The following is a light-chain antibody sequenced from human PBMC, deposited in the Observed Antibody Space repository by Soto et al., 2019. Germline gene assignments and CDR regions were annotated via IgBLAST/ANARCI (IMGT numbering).Light chain of an antibody. Sequence: IQMTQSPSSLSASVGDRVTITCRASQSISSYLNWYQQKPGEAPKLLIYVASTLHSGVPSRFSGSGSGTDFTLTITSLQPEDFAIYYCLQDYTYPRTFGGGTKVDIK. CDR2: VAS. CDR1: QSISSY. V-gene: IGKV1-6*01. CDR3: LQDYTYPRT. J-gene: IGKJ4*01.